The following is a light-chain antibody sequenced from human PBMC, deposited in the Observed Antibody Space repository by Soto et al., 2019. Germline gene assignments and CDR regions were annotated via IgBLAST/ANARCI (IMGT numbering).Light chain of an antibody. V-gene: IGKV1-5*01. J-gene: IGKJ2*01. CDR1: QSLNNW. Sequence: DIQMTQSPSSLSASAGDRVTITCRASQSLNNWLAWYQQKPGKAPNLLIHDASTLESAVPSRFSGSGSGTEFTLTIRSLQPDDSAIYYCQQYGSYPYTFGQGTKLEIK. CDR3: QQYGSYPYT. CDR2: DAS.